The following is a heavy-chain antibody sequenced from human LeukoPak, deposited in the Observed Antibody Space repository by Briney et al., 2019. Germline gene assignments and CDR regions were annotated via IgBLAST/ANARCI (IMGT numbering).Heavy chain of an antibody. J-gene: IGHJ3*02. CDR1: GFTFRSYW. V-gene: IGHV3-74*01. D-gene: IGHD5-24*01. Sequence: GGSLRLSCAASGFTFRSYWMHWVRQAPGKGLVWVSRIKTDGSSTTYADFVKGRFTISRDNARNSLYLQMNSLRAEDTAVYYCARGRDGYNLVDAFDIWGQGIMVTVSS. CDR3: ARGRDGYNLVDAFDI. CDR2: IKTDGSST.